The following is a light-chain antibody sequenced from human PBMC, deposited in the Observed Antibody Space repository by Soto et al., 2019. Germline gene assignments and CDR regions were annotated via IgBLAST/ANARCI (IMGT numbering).Light chain of an antibody. V-gene: IGKV1-17*03. J-gene: IGKJ4*01. Sequence: DIQMTQSPSAMSASVGDRVTITCRASQDISSYLAWFQQKPGKVPKRLIYAASSLQSGVPARFSGSGSGTEFSLTISSLQPEDFATYYCLQHKSYPRTFGGGTKVEIK. CDR2: AAS. CDR1: QDISSY. CDR3: LQHKSYPRT.